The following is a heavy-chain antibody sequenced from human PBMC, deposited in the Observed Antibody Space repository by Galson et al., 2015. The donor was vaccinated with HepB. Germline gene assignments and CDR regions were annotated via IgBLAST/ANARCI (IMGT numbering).Heavy chain of an antibody. J-gene: IGHJ4*02. Sequence: SLRLSCAASGFTFSSYWMHWVRQTPGKGLVWVSRINSDASSTSYADSVKGRFTISRDNAKNTLYLQMDSLRAEDTAIYYCAARSGPGSYIDFWGQGTLVTVSS. D-gene: IGHD1-26*01. V-gene: IGHV3-74*01. CDR3: AARSGPGSYIDF. CDR1: GFTFSSYW. CDR2: INSDASST.